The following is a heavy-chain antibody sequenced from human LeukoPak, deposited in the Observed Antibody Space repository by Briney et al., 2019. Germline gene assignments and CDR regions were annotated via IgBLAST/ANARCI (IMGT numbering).Heavy chain of an antibody. Sequence: ASVKVSCKASGYTFTSYYMHWVRQAPGQGLEWMGWINPNSGGTNYAQKFQGRVTMTRDTSISTAYMELSRLRSDDTAVYYCARGRTGELALTIDYWGQGTLVTVSS. CDR3: ARGRTGELALTIDY. CDR2: INPNSGGT. D-gene: IGHD1-1*01. V-gene: IGHV1-2*02. J-gene: IGHJ4*02. CDR1: GYTFTSYY.